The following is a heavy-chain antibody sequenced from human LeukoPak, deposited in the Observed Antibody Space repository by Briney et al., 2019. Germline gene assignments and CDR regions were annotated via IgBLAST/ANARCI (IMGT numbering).Heavy chain of an antibody. J-gene: IGHJ6*03. CDR3: ARVPWFGELTGYYYYYYMDV. D-gene: IGHD3-10*01. Sequence: GSSVKVSCKASGGTFSSYAISWVRQAPGQGLEWMGGIIPIFGTANYAQKFQGRVTITADESTSTAYMELSSLRSEDTAVYYCARVPWFGELTGYYYYYYMDVWGKGTTVTISS. CDR2: IIPIFGTA. CDR1: GGTFSSYA. V-gene: IGHV1-69*01.